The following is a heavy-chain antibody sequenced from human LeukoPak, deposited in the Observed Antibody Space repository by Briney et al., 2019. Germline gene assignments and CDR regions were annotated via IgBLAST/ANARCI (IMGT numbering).Heavy chain of an antibody. D-gene: IGHD6-13*01. CDR3: ARVKLVSMDV. V-gene: IGHV4-39*07. J-gene: IGHJ6*03. CDR2: IYHSGGT. CDR1: GGSISSSSYY. Sequence: PSETLSLTCTVSGGSISSSSYYWGWIRQPPGKRLEWIGSIYHSGGTYYNPSLKSRVTISVDTSKNQFSLKLSSVTAADTAVYYCARVKLVSMDVWGKGTTVTVSS.